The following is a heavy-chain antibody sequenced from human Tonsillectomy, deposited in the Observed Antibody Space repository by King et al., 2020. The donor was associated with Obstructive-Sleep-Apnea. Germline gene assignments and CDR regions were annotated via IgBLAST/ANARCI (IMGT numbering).Heavy chain of an antibody. V-gene: IGHV3-33*01. Sequence: VQLVESGGGVVQPGRSLRLSCAASGFTFSSYGMHWVRQAPGKGLEWVAVIWYDGSNKYYGDSVKGRFTISRDNSKNTLYLQMNSLGAEDTAVYYCARGDGYNHDAFDIWGQGTMVTVSS. CDR3: ARGDGYNHDAFDI. D-gene: IGHD5-24*01. CDR2: IWYDGSNK. CDR1: GFTFSSYG. J-gene: IGHJ3*02.